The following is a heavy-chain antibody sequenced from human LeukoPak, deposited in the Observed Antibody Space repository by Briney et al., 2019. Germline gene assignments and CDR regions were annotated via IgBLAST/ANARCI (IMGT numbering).Heavy chain of an antibody. V-gene: IGHV4-34*01. D-gene: IGHD4-17*01. J-gene: IGHJ4*02. Sequence: SETLSLTCAVYGGSFSGYYWSWIRQPPGKGLEWIGEINHSGSTNYNPSLKSRVTISVDMSKNQFSLKLSSVTAADTAVYYCARDTYGDYLYWGQGTLVTVSS. CDR2: INHSGST. CDR1: GGSFSGYY. CDR3: ARDTYGDYLY.